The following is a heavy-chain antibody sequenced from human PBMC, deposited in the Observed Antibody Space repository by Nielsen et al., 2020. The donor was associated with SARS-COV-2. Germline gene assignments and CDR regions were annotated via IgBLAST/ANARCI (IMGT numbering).Heavy chain of an antibody. Sequence: SVKVSCKASGGTFGSYAISWVRQAPGQGLEWMGGIIPIFGTANYAQKFQGRVTMTRDTSTSTVYMELSSLRSEDTAVYYCARESRIQLWLPFDYWGQGTLVTVSS. CDR1: GGTFGSYA. J-gene: IGHJ4*02. V-gene: IGHV1-69*05. CDR3: ARESRIQLWLPFDY. D-gene: IGHD5-18*01. CDR2: IIPIFGTA.